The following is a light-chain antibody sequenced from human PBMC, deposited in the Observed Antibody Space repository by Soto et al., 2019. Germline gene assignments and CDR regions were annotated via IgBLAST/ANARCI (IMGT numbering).Light chain of an antibody. CDR1: QSVSSSY. CDR3: QLRSHWL. Sequence: EIVLTQSPGTLSLSPGERDTLSCRASQSVSSSYLAWYQQKPGQAPRLLIYGASSRATGIPDRFSGSGSGTDFTLTISRLEPEDFAVYYCQLRSHWLFGGGTKVDIK. V-gene: IGKV3D-20*02. J-gene: IGKJ4*01. CDR2: GAS.